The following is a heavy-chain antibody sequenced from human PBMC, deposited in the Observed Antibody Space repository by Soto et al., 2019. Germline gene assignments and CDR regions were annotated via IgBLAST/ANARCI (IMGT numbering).Heavy chain of an antibody. CDR3: AKQGSWDTNAYSDY. CDR1: GFTFSSYA. Sequence: EVQLLESGGGLVQPGGSLRLSCAASGFTFSSYAMTWVRQAPGKGLEWVSGLSGSGETTYYADSVKGRFTISRDNSKNTQYLQMNSLRVEDTAVYFCAKQGSWDTNAYSDYWGQGTLVTVSS. J-gene: IGHJ4*02. D-gene: IGHD2-8*01. CDR2: LSGSGETT. V-gene: IGHV3-23*01.